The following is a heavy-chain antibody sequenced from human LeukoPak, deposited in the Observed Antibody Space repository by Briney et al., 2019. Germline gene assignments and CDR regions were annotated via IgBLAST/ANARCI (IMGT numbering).Heavy chain of an antibody. V-gene: IGHV3-23*01. D-gene: IGHD1-1*01. J-gene: IGHJ4*02. CDR1: GFTFSNYG. Sequence: GGSLRLSCAAPGFTFSNYGMNWVRQAPGKGLEWVSVISDSGGKTHYADSVKGRFTISRDNSKNTLYLQMNSLRLEDTAVYYCATRPGYRAFDYWGQGTLVTVSS. CDR3: ATRPGYRAFDY. CDR2: ISDSGGKT.